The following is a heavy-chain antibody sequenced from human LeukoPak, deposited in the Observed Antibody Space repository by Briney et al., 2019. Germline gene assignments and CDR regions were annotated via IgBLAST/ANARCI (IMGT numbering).Heavy chain of an antibody. J-gene: IGHJ6*02. CDR3: AVSDPHYGMDV. Sequence: PSETLSLTCAVYGGSFSGYYWSWIRQPPGKGLEWIGEINHSGSTNYNPSLKSRVTISVDTSKNQFSLKLSSVTAADTAVYYCAVSDPHYGMDVWGQGTTVTVSS. CDR2: INHSGST. D-gene: IGHD1-26*01. CDR1: GGSFSGYY. V-gene: IGHV4-34*01.